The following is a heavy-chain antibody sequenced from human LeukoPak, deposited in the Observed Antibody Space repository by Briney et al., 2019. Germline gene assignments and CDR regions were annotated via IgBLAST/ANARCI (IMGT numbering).Heavy chain of an antibody. Sequence: ASVKVSCKASGYTFTSYRISWVRQAPGQGLEWMGWISAYNGNTNYAQKLQGRVTMTSDTSTSTAYMELRSLRSDDTAVYYCARGPTYDWAADYWGQGPLVTVPS. V-gene: IGHV1-18*01. CDR1: GYTFTSYR. CDR2: ISAYNGNT. J-gene: IGHJ4*02. CDR3: ARGPTYDWAADY. D-gene: IGHD3-16*01.